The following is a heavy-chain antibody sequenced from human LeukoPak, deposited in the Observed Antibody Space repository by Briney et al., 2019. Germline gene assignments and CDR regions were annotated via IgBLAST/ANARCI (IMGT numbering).Heavy chain of an antibody. J-gene: IGHJ4*02. Sequence: ASVKVSCKASGYTFTSYYMHWVRQAPGQGIEWMGIINPSGGSTSYAQKFQGRVTMTRDTSTSTVYMELSSLRSEDTAVYYCASFGYSGYDLGYWGQGTLVTVSS. CDR1: GYTFTSYY. D-gene: IGHD5-12*01. V-gene: IGHV1-46*01. CDR3: ASFGYSGYDLGY. CDR2: INPSGGST.